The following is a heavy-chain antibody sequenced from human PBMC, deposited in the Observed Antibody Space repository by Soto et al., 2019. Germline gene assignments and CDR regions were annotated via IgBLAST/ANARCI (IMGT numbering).Heavy chain of an antibody. D-gene: IGHD1-26*01. J-gene: IGHJ6*02. V-gene: IGHV1-8*01. CDR1: GYTFTSYD. CDR3: AGWAGHYYYYGMDV. Sequence: QVQLVQSGAEVKKPGASVKVSCKASGYTFTSYDINWVRQATGQGLEWMGWMNPNSGNTGYAQKFQGRVTMNRNTSISTAYMALSSLRSEDTAVYYCAGWAGHYYYYGMDVWSQGTTVTVS. CDR2: MNPNSGNT.